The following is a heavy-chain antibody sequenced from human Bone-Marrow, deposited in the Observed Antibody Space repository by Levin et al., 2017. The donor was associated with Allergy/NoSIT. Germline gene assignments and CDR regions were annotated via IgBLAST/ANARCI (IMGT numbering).Heavy chain of an antibody. V-gene: IGHV3-7*01. CDR3: ARDSGYRTVDY. CDR1: GFTFSSYY. Sequence: GGSLRLSCEASGFTFSSYYMSWVRQAPGKGLEWVANIKHDGSDKYYVDSVEGRFTISRDNAKNSLYLQMNSLRAEDSAVYYCARDSGYRTVDYWGQGTLVTVSS. CDR2: IKHDGSDK. D-gene: IGHD5-12*01. J-gene: IGHJ4*02.